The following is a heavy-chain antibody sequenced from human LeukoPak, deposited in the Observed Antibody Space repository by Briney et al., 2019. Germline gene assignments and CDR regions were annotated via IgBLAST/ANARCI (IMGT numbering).Heavy chain of an antibody. V-gene: IGHV4-61*02. CDR2: IYTSGTT. CDR3: ARGTLRALRLGEFDY. CDR1: GGSISSGSYY. J-gene: IGHJ4*02. Sequence: PSETLSLTCTVSGGSISSGSYYWSWSRQAAGKGLEWIGRIYTSGTTNYNPSLKSRVTISIDTSKNQFSLKLSSVTAADTAVYYCARGTLRALRLGEFDYWGQGTLVTVSS. D-gene: IGHD3-16*01.